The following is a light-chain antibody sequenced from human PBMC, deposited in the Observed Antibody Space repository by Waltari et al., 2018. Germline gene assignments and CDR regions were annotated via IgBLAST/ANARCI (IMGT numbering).Light chain of an antibody. Sequence: SYVLTQPPSVSVAPGETTRNTCGGTSIGGKAVHWYQQKPGQAPVLVIYYDRDRPSGIPERFSGSNYGNTATLTISRVEAGDEADYYCQVSDSSSDLVVFGGGTKLTVL. J-gene: IGLJ2*01. CDR2: YDR. CDR1: SIGGKA. V-gene: IGLV3-21*04. CDR3: QVSDSSSDLVV.